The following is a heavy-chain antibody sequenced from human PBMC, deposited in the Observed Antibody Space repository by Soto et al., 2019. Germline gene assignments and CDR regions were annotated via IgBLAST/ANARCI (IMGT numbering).Heavy chain of an antibody. Sequence: SVKVSCKASGGTFSSYAISWVRQAPGQGLEWMGGIIPIFGTANYAQKFQGRVTITADESTSTAYMELSSLRSEDTAVYYCARDPDYGGKSGGSDAFDIWGQGTMVTVS. CDR1: GGTFSSYA. J-gene: IGHJ3*02. CDR3: ARDPDYGGKSGGSDAFDI. V-gene: IGHV1-69*13. CDR2: IIPIFGTA. D-gene: IGHD4-17*01.